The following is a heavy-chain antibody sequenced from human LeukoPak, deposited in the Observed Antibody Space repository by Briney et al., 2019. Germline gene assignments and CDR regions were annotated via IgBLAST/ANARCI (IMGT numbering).Heavy chain of an antibody. CDR1: GGSFSGYY. Sequence: PSETLSLTCAVYGGSFSGYYWSWIRQPPGKGLEWIGEINHSGSTNYNPSLKSRVTISVDTSKNQFSLKLSSVTAADTAVYYCARGGYSNWYYYYMDVWGKGTTVTVSS. J-gene: IGHJ6*03. D-gene: IGHD4-11*01. V-gene: IGHV4-34*01. CDR2: INHSGST. CDR3: ARGGYSNWYYYYMDV.